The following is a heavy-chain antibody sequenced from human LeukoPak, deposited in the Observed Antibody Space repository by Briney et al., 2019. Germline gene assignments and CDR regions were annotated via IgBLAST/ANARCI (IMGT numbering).Heavy chain of an antibody. CDR1: GFTFXSYG. Sequence: PXXSLRLSCAAXGFTFXSYGMHWVRQAPGKGLEWVAVISYDGSNKYYADSVKGRFTISRDNSKNTLYLQMNSLRAENTAVYYCAKGSPITFGGVIASYFDYWGQGTLVTVSS. CDR2: ISYDGSNK. CDR3: AKGSPITFGGVIASYFDY. V-gene: IGHV3-30*18. D-gene: IGHD3-16*02. J-gene: IGHJ4*02.